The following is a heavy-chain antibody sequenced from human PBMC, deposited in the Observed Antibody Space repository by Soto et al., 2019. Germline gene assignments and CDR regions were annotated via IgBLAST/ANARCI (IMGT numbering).Heavy chain of an antibody. J-gene: IGHJ4*02. D-gene: IGHD1-26*01. Sequence: EVQLLESGGGLVQPGGSLRLSCAASGFTFSIYAMNWVRQAPGKGLEWVAGIIGAGAPYYADPVKGRFTISRDNSKNTLYLQINSLRDEDTALYFWAKDVTPDSRWDIDYWGQGTLVTVSS. CDR3: AKDVTPDSRWDIDY. CDR1: GFTFSIYA. V-gene: IGHV3-23*01. CDR2: IIGAGAP.